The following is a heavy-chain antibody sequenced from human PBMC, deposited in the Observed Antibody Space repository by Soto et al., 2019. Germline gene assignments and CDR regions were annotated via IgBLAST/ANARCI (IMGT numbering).Heavy chain of an antibody. CDR1: GGTFSSYA. Sequence: QVQLVQSGAEVKKPGSSVKVSCKASGGTFSSYAISWVRQAPGQGLEWMGGIIPIFGTANYAQKFQGRVKITADKSPSTSFMELSRLRSEDTAVYFCARHPSGEYSNKIINYFGMDGWGQGTTGTVPS. J-gene: IGHJ6*02. D-gene: IGHD6-6*01. V-gene: IGHV1-69*06. CDR3: ARHPSGEYSNKIINYFGMDG. CDR2: IIPIFGTA.